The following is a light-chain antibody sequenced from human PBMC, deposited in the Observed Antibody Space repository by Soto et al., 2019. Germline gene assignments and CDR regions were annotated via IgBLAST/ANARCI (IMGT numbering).Light chain of an antibody. CDR2: DAS. CDR3: QQYGSSPPVT. Sequence: EIVVTQSPATLSLSPGERATLSCGASQSVSSSCLAWYQQKPGLAPRLLIYDASSRATGIPDRFSGSGSGTDFTLTISRLEPEDFAVYYCQQYGSSPPVTFGQGTRLEL. J-gene: IGKJ5*01. CDR1: QSVSSSC. V-gene: IGKV3D-20*01.